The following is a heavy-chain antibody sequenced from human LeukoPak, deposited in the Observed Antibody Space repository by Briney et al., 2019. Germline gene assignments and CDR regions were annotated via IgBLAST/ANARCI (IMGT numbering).Heavy chain of an antibody. Sequence: SETLSLTCTVSGGSISSYYWSWIRQPVGKGLEWIGRIYTSGSTNYNPSLKSRVTMSVDTSKNQFSLKLSSVTAADTAVYYCARDGSYNDAFDIWGQGTMVTVSS. CDR2: IYTSGST. V-gene: IGHV4-4*07. CDR1: GGSISSYY. D-gene: IGHD1-1*01. J-gene: IGHJ3*02. CDR3: ARDGSYNDAFDI.